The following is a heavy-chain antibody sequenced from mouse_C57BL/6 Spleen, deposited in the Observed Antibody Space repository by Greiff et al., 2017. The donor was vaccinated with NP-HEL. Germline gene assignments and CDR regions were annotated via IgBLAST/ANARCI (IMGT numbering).Heavy chain of an antibody. CDR1: GYTFTSYW. CDR2: INPSSGYT. CDR3: ARGYYGSSYGFAY. J-gene: IGHJ3*01. V-gene: IGHV1-7*01. D-gene: IGHD1-1*01. Sequence: QVQLQQSGAELAKPGASVKLSCKASGYTFTSYWMHWVKQRPGQGLEWIGYINPSSGYTKYNQKFKDKATLTADKSSSTAYMQLSSLTYEDSAVYYCARGYYGSSYGFAYWGPGTLVTVSA.